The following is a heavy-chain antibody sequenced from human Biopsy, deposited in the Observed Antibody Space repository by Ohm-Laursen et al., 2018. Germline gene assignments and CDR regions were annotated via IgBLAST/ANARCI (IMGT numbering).Heavy chain of an antibody. Sequence: GASVKVSCKASGFTFSSSAVQWVRQARGQRLEWIGWIVVGSGHTNYAQKFQERVTITRDMSTSTAYMELTSLRSEDTAVYYCAATSTLYYYYYYAMDVWDQGTTITVSS. V-gene: IGHV1-58*01. CDR3: AATSTLYYYYYYAMDV. CDR2: IVVGSGHT. J-gene: IGHJ6*02. CDR1: GFTFSSSA.